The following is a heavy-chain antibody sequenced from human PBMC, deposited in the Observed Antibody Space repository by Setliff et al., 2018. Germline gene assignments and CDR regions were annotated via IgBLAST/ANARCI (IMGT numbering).Heavy chain of an antibody. CDR2: ISHSGST. Sequence: SETLSLTCGVSGSSISNDYYWGWIRQPPGRGLEWIGIISHSGSTDYNPSLKSRVTISLDKSRNQFSLTSDDTAIHYCARINFYVSSGYYYAPDYWGPGTLVTVSS. D-gene: IGHD3-22*01. CDR1: GSSISNDYY. CDR3: YVSSGYYYAPDY. J-gene: IGHJ4*02. V-gene: IGHV4-38-2*01.